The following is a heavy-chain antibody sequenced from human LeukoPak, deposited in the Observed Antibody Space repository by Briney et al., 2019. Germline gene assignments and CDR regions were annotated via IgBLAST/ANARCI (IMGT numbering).Heavy chain of an antibody. J-gene: IGHJ5*02. CDR3: ARVTKFHEWFDP. CDR1: GGSISSGSYY. D-gene: IGHD1/OR15-1a*01. Sequence: PSETLSLTCTVSGGSISSGSYYWSWIRQPAGKGLEWIGHIYTSGSTNYNPSLKSRVTISVDTSKNQFSLKLSSVTAADTAVYYCARVTKFHEWFDPWGQGTLVTVSS. CDR2: IYTSGST. V-gene: IGHV4-61*09.